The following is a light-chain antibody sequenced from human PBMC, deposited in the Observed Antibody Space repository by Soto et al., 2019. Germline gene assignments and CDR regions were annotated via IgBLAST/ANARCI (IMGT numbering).Light chain of an antibody. CDR1: SSNIGAGYD. CDR3: QSYDSSLSGSV. V-gene: IGLV1-40*01. Sequence: QSVLTQPPSVSGAPGQRVTISCTGSSSNIGAGYDVHWYQQLPGTAPKLLIYGNSNRPSGVPDRFSGSKSGTSASLAITGLQAEHEPDYYCQSYDSSLSGSVFGGGTKLTVL. CDR2: GNS. J-gene: IGLJ2*01.